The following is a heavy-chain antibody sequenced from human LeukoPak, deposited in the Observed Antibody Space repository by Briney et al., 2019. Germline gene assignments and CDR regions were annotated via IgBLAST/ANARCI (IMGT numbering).Heavy chain of an antibody. V-gene: IGHV3-23*01. CDR3: AKGIWDILAVAAPTDY. Sequence: PGGSLRLSCAASGFTFSSYAMSWVRQAPGKGLEWVSAISGSGGSTYYADSVKGRFTISRDNSKNTLYLQMNSLRAEDTAVYYCAKGIWDILAVAAPTDYWGQGTLVTVSS. CDR1: GFTFSSYA. D-gene: IGHD6-19*01. J-gene: IGHJ4*02. CDR2: ISGSGGST.